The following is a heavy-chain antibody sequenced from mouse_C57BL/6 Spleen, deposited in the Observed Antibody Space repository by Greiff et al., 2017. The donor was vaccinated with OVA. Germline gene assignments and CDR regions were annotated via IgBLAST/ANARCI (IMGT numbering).Heavy chain of an antibody. V-gene: IGHV6-3*01. CDR1: GFTFSNYW. CDR2: IRLKSDNYAT. D-gene: IGHD1-1*01. Sequence: EVMLVESGGGLVQPGGSMKLSCVASGFTFSNYWMNWVRQSPEKGLEWVAQIRLKSDNYATHYAESVKGRFTISRDDSKSSVYLQMNNLRAEDTGIYYCTGEHYYGSSSWYFDVWGTGTTVTVSS. J-gene: IGHJ1*03. CDR3: TGEHYYGSSSWYFDV.